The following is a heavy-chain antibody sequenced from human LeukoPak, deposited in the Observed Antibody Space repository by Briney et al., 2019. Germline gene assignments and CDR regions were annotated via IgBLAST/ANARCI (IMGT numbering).Heavy chain of an antibody. Sequence: NASETLSLTCTVSGGSISSYYWSWIRQPPGKGLEWIGYIYYSGSTNYNPSLKSRVTMSVDTSKNQFSLKLSSVTAADTAVYYCARDRSSSWFYSWGQGTLVTVSS. CDR1: GGSISSYY. CDR2: IYYSGST. D-gene: IGHD6-13*01. J-gene: IGHJ5*01. V-gene: IGHV4-59*12. CDR3: ARDRSSSWFYS.